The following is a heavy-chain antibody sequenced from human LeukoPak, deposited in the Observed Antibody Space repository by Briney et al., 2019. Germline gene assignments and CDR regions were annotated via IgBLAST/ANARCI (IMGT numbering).Heavy chain of an antibody. CDR2: IYYSGST. J-gene: IGHJ4*02. D-gene: IGHD1-26*01. V-gene: IGHV4-59*11. CDR1: GGSISSHY. CDR3: ARDPFGGSYLDY. Sequence: SETLSLTCTVSGGSISSHYWSWIRQPPGKGLEWIGYIYYSGSTNYNPSLKSRVTISVDTSKNQFSLKLSSVTAADTAEYYCARDPFGGSYLDYWGQGTLVTVSS.